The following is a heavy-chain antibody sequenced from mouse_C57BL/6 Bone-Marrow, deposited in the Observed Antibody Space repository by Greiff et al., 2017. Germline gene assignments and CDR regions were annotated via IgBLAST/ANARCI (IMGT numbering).Heavy chain of an antibody. J-gene: IGHJ2*01. CDR2: IDPENGDT. CDR1: GFNIKDDY. D-gene: IGHD1-1*01. V-gene: IGHV14-4*01. CDR3: TSTTVVATPYYFDY. Sequence: VQLQQSGAELVRPGASVKLSCTASGFNIKDDYMHWVKQRPEQGLEWIGWIDPENGDTEYASKFQGNATITADTSSNTAYLQLSSLTSEDTAVYYCTSTTVVATPYYFDYWGQGTTLTVSS.